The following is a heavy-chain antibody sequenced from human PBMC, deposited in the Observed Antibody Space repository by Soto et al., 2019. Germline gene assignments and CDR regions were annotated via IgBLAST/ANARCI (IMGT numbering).Heavy chain of an antibody. CDR1: GGSISRYR. J-gene: IGHJ5*02. V-gene: IGHV4-59*01. CDR2: IFYNGTT. Sequence: QVQLQESGPGLVKPSETLSLTCVVSGGSISRYRWSWIRQPPGKGLEWIGYIFYNGTTSYNSSRKSRVTRSVDLSKNHLSLTLASVTAADTAVYYCARSFFPWGQGTLVVVSS. CDR3: ARSFFP.